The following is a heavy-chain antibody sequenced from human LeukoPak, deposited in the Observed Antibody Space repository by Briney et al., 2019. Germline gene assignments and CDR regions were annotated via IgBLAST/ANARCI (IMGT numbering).Heavy chain of an antibody. J-gene: IGHJ5*02. CDR2: ICYSGST. D-gene: IGHD5-24*01. CDR1: GGSIGSSSYC. V-gene: IGHV4-39*01. Sequence: TSETLSLTCSVSGGSIGSSSYCWGWIRQPPGKGLEWIGTICYSGSTFYNPSLKSRATLSVDTSKNQFSLKLSSVTAADTAVYYCARTENYIPEDCFDPWGQGTLVTVSS. CDR3: ARTENYIPEDCFDP.